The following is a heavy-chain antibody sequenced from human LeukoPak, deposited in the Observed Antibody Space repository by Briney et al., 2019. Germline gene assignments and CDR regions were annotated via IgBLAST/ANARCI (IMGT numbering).Heavy chain of an antibody. D-gene: IGHD2-15*01. J-gene: IGHJ4*02. CDR3: AKGVGYCSGGSCQQFDY. V-gene: IGHV3-23*01. Sequence: GETLRLSCAASGFTFSSYGMSWVRQAPGKGLEWVSAISGSGVGTYYADSVKGRFTISRDNSKNTLYLQMNTLRAEDTAVYYCAKGVGYCSGGSCQQFDYWGQGTLVTVSS. CDR2: ISGSGVGT. CDR1: GFTFSSYG.